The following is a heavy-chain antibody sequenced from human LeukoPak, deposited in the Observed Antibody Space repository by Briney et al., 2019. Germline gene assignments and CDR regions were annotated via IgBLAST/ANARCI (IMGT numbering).Heavy chain of an antibody. CDR3: VRDRNDFIDY. J-gene: IGHJ4*02. D-gene: IGHD3/OR15-3a*01. CDR2: ISSSGSTI. CDR1: GFTFSSYE. Sequence: PGGSLRLSCAASGFTFSSYEMNWVRQAPGKGLEWVSYISSSGSTIYYADSVKGRFTISRDNAKNSLYLQMNSLRAEDTAVYYCVRDRNDFIDYWGQGTLVTVSS. V-gene: IGHV3-48*03.